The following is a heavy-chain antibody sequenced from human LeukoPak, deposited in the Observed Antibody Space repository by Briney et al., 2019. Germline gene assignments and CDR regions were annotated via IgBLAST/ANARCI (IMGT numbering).Heavy chain of an antibody. CDR3: ARGSDYGANGGVDY. J-gene: IGHJ4*02. CDR2: IYYSGST. D-gene: IGHD4-17*01. Sequence: SETLSLTCTVSGGSISSYYWSWIRQPPGKGLEWIGYIYYSGSTNYNPSLKSRVTISVDTSKNQFSLKLSSVTAADTAVYYCARGSDYGANGGVDYWGQGTLVTVSS. CDR1: GGSISSYY. V-gene: IGHV4-59*08.